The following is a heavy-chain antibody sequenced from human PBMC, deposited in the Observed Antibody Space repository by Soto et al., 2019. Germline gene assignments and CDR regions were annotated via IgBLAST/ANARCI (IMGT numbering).Heavy chain of an antibody. D-gene: IGHD1-26*01. Sequence: GASVKVSCKASGGTFSSYAISWVRQAPGQGLEWMGGIIPIFGTANYAQKFQGRATITADESTSTAYMELSSLRSEDTDVYYCARSKSIVRGATDFDYSGQGTLVTFSS. J-gene: IGHJ4*02. CDR3: ARSKSIVRGATDFDY. CDR1: GGTFSSYA. CDR2: IIPIFGTA. V-gene: IGHV1-69*13.